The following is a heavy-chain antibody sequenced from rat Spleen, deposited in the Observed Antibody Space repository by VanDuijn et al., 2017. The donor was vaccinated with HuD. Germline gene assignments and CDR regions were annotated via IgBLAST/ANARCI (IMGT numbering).Heavy chain of an antibody. CDR1: GFTFNNYW. CDR2: ITNTGSST. J-gene: IGHJ1*01. V-gene: IGHV5-31*01. D-gene: IGHD1-12*02. Sequence: EVQLVESGGGLVQPGRSLKLSCVASGFTFNNYWMTWIRQAPGKGLEWVASITNTGSSTYYPDSVKGRFTISRDIAKSTLYLQMNSLRSEDTATYYCTRLAMVLIIPGGYFDFWGPGTMVTVSS. CDR3: TRLAMVLIIPGGYFDF.